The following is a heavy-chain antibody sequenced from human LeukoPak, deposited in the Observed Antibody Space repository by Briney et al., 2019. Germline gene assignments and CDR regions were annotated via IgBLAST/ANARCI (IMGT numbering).Heavy chain of an antibody. CDR3: ARDLGYDSDEFYEKPGDY. J-gene: IGHJ4*02. CDR1: GGTFISYA. Sequence: SVKVSCKASGGTFISYAISWVRQAPGQGLEWMGGIIPIFGTANYAQKFQGRVTITADESTSTAYMELSSLRSEDTAVYYCARDLGYDSDEFYEKPGDYWGQGTLSPSPQ. CDR2: IIPIFGTA. V-gene: IGHV1-69*13. D-gene: IGHD3-22*01.